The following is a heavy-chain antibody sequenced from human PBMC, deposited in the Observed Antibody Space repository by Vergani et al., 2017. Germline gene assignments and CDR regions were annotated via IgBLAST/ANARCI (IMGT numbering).Heavy chain of an antibody. CDR3: ARDYGDGYKANLDY. Sequence: QVQLVQSGAEVKKPGASVKVSCKASGYTFIGYYMHWVRQAPGQGLEWMGWINPNTGGTNYAQKFQGRVTITADESTSTAYMELSSLRSEDTAVYYCARDYGDGYKANLDYWGQGTLVTVSS. D-gene: IGHD5-24*01. CDR1: GYTFIGYY. V-gene: IGHV1-2*02. J-gene: IGHJ4*02. CDR2: INPNTGGT.